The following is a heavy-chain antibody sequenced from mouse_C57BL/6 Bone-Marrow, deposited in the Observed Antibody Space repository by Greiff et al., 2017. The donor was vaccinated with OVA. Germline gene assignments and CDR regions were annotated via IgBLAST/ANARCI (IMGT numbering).Heavy chain of an antibody. V-gene: IGHV1-53*01. J-gene: IGHJ2*01. CDR3: ARPRRDYFDY. CDR2: INPSNGGT. Sequence: PGQGLEWIGNINPSNGGTNYNEKFKSKATLTVDKSSSTAYMQLSSLTSEDSAVYYCARPRRDYFDYWGQGTTLTVSS.